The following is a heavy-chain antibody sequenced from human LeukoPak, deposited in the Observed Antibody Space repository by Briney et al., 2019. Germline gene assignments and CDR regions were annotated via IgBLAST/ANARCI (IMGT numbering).Heavy chain of an antibody. V-gene: IGHV4-31*03. Sequence: SQTLSLTCTVSGGSISSGGYYWSWIRQHPGKGLEWIGYIYYSGSTYYNPSLKSRVTISVDTSKNQFSLKLSSVTAADTAVYYCARSRAFNSGAFDPWGQGSLVTVSS. D-gene: IGHD1-26*01. CDR1: GGSISSGGYY. CDR3: ARSRAFNSGAFDP. J-gene: IGHJ5*02. CDR2: IYYSGST.